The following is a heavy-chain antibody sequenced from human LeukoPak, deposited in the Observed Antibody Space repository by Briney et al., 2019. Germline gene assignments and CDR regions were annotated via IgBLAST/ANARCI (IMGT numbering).Heavy chain of an antibody. CDR2: SNPSGDT. J-gene: IGHJ4*02. V-gene: IGHV4-34*01. Sequence: SETLSLTCAVYGGSFSGYYWSWIRQPPGKGLEWIGESNPSGDTSCNPSLKSRVIISLDTYKNQFSLKLSSVTAADTAVYFCARGLIDGYNSHSLDYWGQGTLVTVSS. CDR1: GGSFSGYY. D-gene: IGHD5-24*01. CDR3: ARGLIDGYNSHSLDY.